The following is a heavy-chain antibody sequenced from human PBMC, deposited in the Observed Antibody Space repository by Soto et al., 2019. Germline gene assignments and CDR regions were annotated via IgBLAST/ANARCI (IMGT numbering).Heavy chain of an antibody. CDR1: GGSISSGGHS. Sequence: SETLSLTCAVSGGSISSGGHSWSWIRQPPGKGLEWIGYIYHSGSTYYSPPLKSRVTISVDRSKNQFSLKLSSVTAADTAVYYCARGIVATMGVEYYFDYWGQGTLVTVSS. J-gene: IGHJ4*02. D-gene: IGHD5-12*01. CDR3: ARGIVATMGVEYYFDY. CDR2: IYHSGST. V-gene: IGHV4-30-2*01.